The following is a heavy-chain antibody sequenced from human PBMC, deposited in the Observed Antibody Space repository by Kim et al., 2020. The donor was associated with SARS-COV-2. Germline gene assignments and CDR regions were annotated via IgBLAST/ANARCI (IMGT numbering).Heavy chain of an antibody. Sequence: GGSLRLSCAASGFTFSNYSMSWVRQAPGKGLEWVSAITGSGSGTYYADFVKGRFTISRDNSKNPLYLQMNSLRADDTALYYCAKHWGAWGQGTLVTVSS. CDR2: ITGSGSGT. CDR3: AKHWGA. D-gene: IGHD3-16*01. V-gene: IGHV3-23*01. J-gene: IGHJ5*02. CDR1: GFTFSNYS.